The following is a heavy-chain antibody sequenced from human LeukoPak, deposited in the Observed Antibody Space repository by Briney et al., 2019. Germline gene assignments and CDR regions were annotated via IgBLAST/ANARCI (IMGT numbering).Heavy chain of an antibody. CDR2: ISSSSSYI. Sequence: KSGGSLRLXCAASGFTFSSYSMNWVRQAPGKGLEWVSSISSSSSYIYYADSVKGRFTISRDNAKNSLYLQMNSLRAEDTAVYYCARDGSYGSTLDYYHYMDVWGKGTTVTVSS. J-gene: IGHJ6*03. CDR1: GFTFSSYS. V-gene: IGHV3-21*01. CDR3: ARDGSYGSTLDYYHYMDV. D-gene: IGHD1-26*01.